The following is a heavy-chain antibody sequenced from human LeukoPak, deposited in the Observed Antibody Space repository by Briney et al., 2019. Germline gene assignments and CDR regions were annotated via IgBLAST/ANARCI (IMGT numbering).Heavy chain of an antibody. J-gene: IGHJ4*02. CDR2: IKQDGSEK. D-gene: IGHD6-13*01. CDR1: GFTFRSYW. Sequence: PGGSLRLSXAASGFTFRSYWMSWVRQAPGKGLEWVANIKQDGSEKYYVDSVKGRFTISRDNAKNSLYLQMNSLRAEDTAVYYCARDKRSIAAAYAGVYWGQGTLVTVSS. V-gene: IGHV3-7*01. CDR3: ARDKRSIAAAYAGVY.